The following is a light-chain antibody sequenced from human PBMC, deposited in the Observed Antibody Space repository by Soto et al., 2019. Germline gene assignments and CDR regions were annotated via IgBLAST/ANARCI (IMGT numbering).Light chain of an antibody. CDR3: MQSVQLPIT. CDR1: QSLLHSDGKTY. J-gene: IGKJ5*01. V-gene: IGKV2D-29*01. Sequence: DIVLTQSPLSLSVTPGQPASISCKSSQSLLHSDGKTYFYWYLQKPGQPPHSLIYEVSNRFSGVPDRISGGGSGANFTLKISRVEAEDAAVYYCMQSVQLPITFGQGTRLEI. CDR2: EVS.